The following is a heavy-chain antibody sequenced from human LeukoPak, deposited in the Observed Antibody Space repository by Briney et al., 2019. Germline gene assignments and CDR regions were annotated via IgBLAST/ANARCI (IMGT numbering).Heavy chain of an antibody. Sequence: PGGSLRLSCAASGFTFSSYAMNWVRQAPGKGLEWVSGISAYGGSTYYADSVKGRFTISRDNSKNTLYLQMNSLRAEDMAVYYCAKSSNYDILTGYLDYWGQGTLVTVSS. CDR1: GFTFSSYA. D-gene: IGHD3-9*01. CDR2: ISAYGGST. V-gene: IGHV3-23*01. CDR3: AKSSNYDILTGYLDY. J-gene: IGHJ4*02.